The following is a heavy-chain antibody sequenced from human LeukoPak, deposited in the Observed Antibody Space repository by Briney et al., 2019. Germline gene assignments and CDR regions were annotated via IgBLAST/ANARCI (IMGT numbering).Heavy chain of an antibody. CDR1: GFTFGDYA. CDR2: IRSKAYGGTT. V-gene: IGHV3-49*05. Sequence: KTGGSLRLSCTASGFTFGDYAMNWFRQAPGKGLEWVGFIRSKAYGGTTEYAASVKGRFTISRDDSRSIAYLQMNSLQTEDTAVYYCTRQGGSIVVGPTFDIWGQGTLVTVSS. D-gene: IGHD2-21*01. CDR3: TRQGGSIVVGPTFDI. J-gene: IGHJ3*02.